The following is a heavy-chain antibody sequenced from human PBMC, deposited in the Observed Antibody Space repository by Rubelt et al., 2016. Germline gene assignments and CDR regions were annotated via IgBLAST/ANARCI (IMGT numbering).Heavy chain of an antibody. Sequence: QLQLQESGPGLVKPSETLSLTCTVSGGSISSTDRYYWGWIRQPPGKGLEWIGSIYYTGSTYFNPSLKSRVTISVDTSNNQCSLKLGSVAAADTAVYFCVRGVDPAKTGYWGQGTLVTVSS. J-gene: IGHJ4*02. CDR2: IYYTGST. CDR1: GGSISSTDRYY. D-gene: IGHD5-12*01. V-gene: IGHV4-39*07. CDR3: VRGVDPAKTGY.